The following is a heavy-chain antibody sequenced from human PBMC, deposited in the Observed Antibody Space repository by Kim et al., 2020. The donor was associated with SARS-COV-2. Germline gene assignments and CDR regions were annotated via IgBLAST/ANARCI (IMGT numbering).Heavy chain of an antibody. D-gene: IGHD3-10*01. Sequence: GGSLRLSCAASGFTFSSYSMNWVRQAPGKGLEWVSYISSSSSTIYYADSVKGRFTISRDNAKNSLYLQMNSLRDEDTAVYYCASSLERGFRELDMDVWGKGTTVTVSS. J-gene: IGHJ6*03. CDR3: ASSLERGFRELDMDV. CDR2: ISSSSSTI. V-gene: IGHV3-48*02. CDR1: GFTFSSYS.